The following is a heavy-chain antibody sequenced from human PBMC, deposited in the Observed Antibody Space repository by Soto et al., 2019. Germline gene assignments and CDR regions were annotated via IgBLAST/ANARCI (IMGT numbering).Heavy chain of an antibody. CDR3: ARQDDYGDYGWFDP. V-gene: IGHV4-39*01. J-gene: IGHJ5*02. D-gene: IGHD4-17*01. CDR2: IYYSGST. Sequence: SETLSLTCTVSGGSISSSSYYWGWIRQPPGKGLEWIGSIYYSGSTYYNPSLKSRVTISVDTSKNQFSLKLSSVTAADTAVYYCARQDDYGDYGWFDPWGQGTLVTVS. CDR1: GGSISSSSYY.